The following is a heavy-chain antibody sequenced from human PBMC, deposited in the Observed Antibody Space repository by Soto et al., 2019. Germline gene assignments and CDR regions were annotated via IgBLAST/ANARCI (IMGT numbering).Heavy chain of an antibody. CDR1: GGPFSGHS. V-gene: IGHV4-34*01. D-gene: IGHD3-22*01. Sequence: NPSETLSLTCAVYGGPFSGHSWTWIRQSPGKGLEWIGDINHSGRVNYSPSLKSRVTISLDTSKNQFSLTLSAVTAADTAMYYCSTRAYDTNGYYRSDPWGQGTLVTVSS. J-gene: IGHJ5*01. CDR2: INHSGRV. CDR3: STRAYDTNGYYRSDP.